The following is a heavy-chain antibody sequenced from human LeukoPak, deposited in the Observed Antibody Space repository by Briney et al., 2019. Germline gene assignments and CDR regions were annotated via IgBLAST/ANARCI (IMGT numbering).Heavy chain of an antibody. D-gene: IGHD3-22*01. CDR3: ARDRDYYDSSGYYAHYLDY. V-gene: IGHV3-48*03. CDR2: ISDSGSTI. CDR1: GFIFSNYE. Sequence: PGGSLRLSCAASGFIFSNYEMNWVRQAPGRGLEWVSYISDSGSTIYYADSVKGRFTISRDNAKKSLYLQMNSLRAEDTAVYYCARDRDYYDSSGYYAHYLDYWGQGTLVTVSS. J-gene: IGHJ4*02.